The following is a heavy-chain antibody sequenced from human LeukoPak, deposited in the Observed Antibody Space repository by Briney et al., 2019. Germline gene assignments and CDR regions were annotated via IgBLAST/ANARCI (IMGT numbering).Heavy chain of an antibody. Sequence: GGSLRLSCAASGFTFSSYGIHWVRQAPGKGLEWVAVISFDGSNNYYADSVKGRFIISRDNSKNTLYLQMNSLRVEDTALYYCAKVFEGYSSSWYYFDYWGQGTLVTVSS. V-gene: IGHV3-30*18. CDR1: GFTFSSYG. CDR2: ISFDGSNN. CDR3: AKVFEGYSSSWYYFDY. D-gene: IGHD6-13*01. J-gene: IGHJ4*02.